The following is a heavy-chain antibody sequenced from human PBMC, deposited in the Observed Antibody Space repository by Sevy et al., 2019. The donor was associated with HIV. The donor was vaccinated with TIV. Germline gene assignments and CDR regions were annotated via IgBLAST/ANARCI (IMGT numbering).Heavy chain of an antibody. CDR3: TKKSVWVVNGTYFDS. V-gene: IGHV3-30*18. D-gene: IGHD3-16*01. J-gene: IGHJ4*02. Sequence: GGSLRLSCAASGFTFSSYAMHWVRQAPGKGLEWVAVISCDGSKKYYADSVEGRYTISRDKSKSTLYLQMNSLRAEDTAVYYCTKKSVWVVNGTYFDSWRQGALVTDSS. CDR1: GFTFSSYA. CDR2: ISCDGSKK.